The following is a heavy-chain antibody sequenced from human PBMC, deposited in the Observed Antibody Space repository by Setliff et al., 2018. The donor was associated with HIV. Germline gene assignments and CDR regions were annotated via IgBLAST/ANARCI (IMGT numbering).Heavy chain of an antibody. V-gene: IGHV4-39*01. CDR1: GGSISGYY. CDR2: IFYSGIT. Sequence: NPSETLSLTCTVSGGSISGYYWGWIRQPPGKGLEWIGSIFYSGITYYNPSLKSRVTISVDTSKNQFSLNLTSVTAADTAVYYCARSKTFYDFWGGYYTHGAFKIWGLGTMVTVSS. D-gene: IGHD3-3*01. CDR3: ARSKTFYDFWGGYYTHGAFKI. J-gene: IGHJ3*02.